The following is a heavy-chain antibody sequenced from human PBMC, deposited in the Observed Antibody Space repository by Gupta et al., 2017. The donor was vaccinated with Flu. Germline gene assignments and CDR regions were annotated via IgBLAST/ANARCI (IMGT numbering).Heavy chain of an antibody. CDR1: GGTLSSFA. J-gene: IGHJ4*02. V-gene: IGHV1-69*06. D-gene: IGHD6-19*01. CDR2: IIPIFGTP. CDR3: AGGEGTSAWSSHCDN. Sequence: VKVSCEASGGTLSSFAISWVRQAPGQGLEWMGGIIPIFGTPHYAQKFQGRVTINADKSTSTAYMELSSLRSEDTALYYCAGGEGTSAWSSHCDNWGRGTLVTVPS.